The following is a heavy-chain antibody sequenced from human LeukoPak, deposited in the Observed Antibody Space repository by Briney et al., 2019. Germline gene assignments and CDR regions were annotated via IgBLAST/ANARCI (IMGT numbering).Heavy chain of an antibody. V-gene: IGHV3-23*01. CDR1: GLIFSSYV. Sequence: GGSLRLSCAASGLIFSSYVMSWVRQAPGKGLEWVSTISGTGSDTYYTDSVKGRFTISRDNSKNTLYLQMNSLRAEDTAVYYCASSTMVRGVIGDYWGQGTLVTVSS. D-gene: IGHD3-10*01. J-gene: IGHJ4*02. CDR3: ASSTMVRGVIGDY. CDR2: ISGTGSDT.